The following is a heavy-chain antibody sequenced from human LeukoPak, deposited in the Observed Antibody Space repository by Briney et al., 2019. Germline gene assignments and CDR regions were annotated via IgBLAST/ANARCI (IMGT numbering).Heavy chain of an antibody. J-gene: IGHJ6*02. Sequence: SVKVSCKASGGTFSRYAISWVRQAPGQGLEWMGRSIPIPGIANFAQKFQGTVTITADKSTSTAYMELSSLRSEDTAVYYCARGTGENYGMDVWGQGTTVTVSS. V-gene: IGHV1-69*04. CDR1: GGTFSRYA. D-gene: IGHD7-27*01. CDR2: SIPIPGIA. CDR3: ARGTGENYGMDV.